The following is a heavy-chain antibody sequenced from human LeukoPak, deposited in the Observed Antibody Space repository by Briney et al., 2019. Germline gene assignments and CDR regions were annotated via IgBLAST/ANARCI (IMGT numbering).Heavy chain of an antibody. D-gene: IGHD3-9*01. CDR3: AGDFARF. Sequence: GGSLRLSCATSGFTVSNNYMSWVRQAPGKGLEWVATIKEDGSEKYYVDSVKGRFTISRDNAKNSLHLQMNSLRAEDTAVYYCAGDFARFWGQGTLVTVSS. CDR1: GFTVSNNY. J-gene: IGHJ4*02. V-gene: IGHV3-7*01. CDR2: IKEDGSEK.